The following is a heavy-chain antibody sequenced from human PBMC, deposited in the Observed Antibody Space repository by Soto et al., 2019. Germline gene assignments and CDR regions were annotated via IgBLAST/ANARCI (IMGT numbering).Heavy chain of an antibody. CDR3: ARTNYGDYWGVGY. Sequence: PSETLSLTCTVSGGSISRYYWSWIRQPPGKGLEWIGYIYYSGSTNYNPSLKSRVTISVDKSKNQFSLKLNTVTAADTAVYYCARTNYGDYWGVGYWGQGILVTVSS. D-gene: IGHD4-17*01. CDR2: IYYSGST. V-gene: IGHV4-59*12. CDR1: GGSISRYY. J-gene: IGHJ4*02.